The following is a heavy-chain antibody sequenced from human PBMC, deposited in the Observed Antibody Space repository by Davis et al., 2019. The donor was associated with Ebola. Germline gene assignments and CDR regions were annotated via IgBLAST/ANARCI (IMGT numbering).Heavy chain of an antibody. CDR3: ARDYDPDY. Sequence: GESLKISCTASGFTFSSYAMHWFRQARGKGLEWVALISYNGGDKYYADCVKGRFTISRDNSKNTLYLQMNSLRAEDTAVYYCARDYDPDYWGQGTLVTVSS. CDR1: GFTFSSYA. D-gene: IGHD3-3*01. CDR2: ISYNGGDK. V-gene: IGHV3-30-3*01. J-gene: IGHJ4*02.